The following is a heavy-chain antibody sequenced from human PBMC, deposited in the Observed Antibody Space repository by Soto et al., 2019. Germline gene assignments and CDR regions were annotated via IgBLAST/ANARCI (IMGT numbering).Heavy chain of an antibody. D-gene: IGHD3-16*01. CDR2: ISGGGGST. Sequence: GGSLRLSCAASGFTFSSYAMSWVRQAPGKGLEWVSAISGGGGSTYYADSVKGRFTISRDNSKNTLYLQMNSLRAEDTAVYYCARALGRSVPFFDYWGQGTLVTVSS. CDR1: GFTFSSYA. V-gene: IGHV3-23*01. CDR3: ARALGRSVPFFDY. J-gene: IGHJ4*02.